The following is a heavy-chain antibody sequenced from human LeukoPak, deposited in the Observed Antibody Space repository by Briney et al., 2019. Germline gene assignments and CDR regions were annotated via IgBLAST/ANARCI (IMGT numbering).Heavy chain of an antibody. D-gene: IGHD3-10*01. Sequence: GGSLRLSCAASGFTFSSYSTNWVRQAPGKGLEWVSSISSSSSYIYYADSVKGRFTISRDNAKNSLYLQMNSLRAEDTAVYYCARDPSSLCYFDYWGQGTLVTVSS. CDR2: ISSSSSYI. CDR3: ARDPSSLCYFDY. V-gene: IGHV3-21*01. CDR1: GFTFSSYS. J-gene: IGHJ4*02.